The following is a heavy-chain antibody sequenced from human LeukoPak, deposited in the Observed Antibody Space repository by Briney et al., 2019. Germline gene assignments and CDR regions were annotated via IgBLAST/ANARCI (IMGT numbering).Heavy chain of an antibody. Sequence: GGSLRLSCAASGFTFSSYGMSWVRQAPGKGLEWVSAISGSGGSTYYADSVKGRFTISRDNSKNTLYLQMNSLRAEDTAVYYCAKAPYYYDRVFDLWGQGTMVTVSS. V-gene: IGHV3-23*01. CDR3: AKAPYYYDRVFDL. J-gene: IGHJ3*01. CDR2: ISGSGGST. CDR1: GFTFSSYG. D-gene: IGHD3-22*01.